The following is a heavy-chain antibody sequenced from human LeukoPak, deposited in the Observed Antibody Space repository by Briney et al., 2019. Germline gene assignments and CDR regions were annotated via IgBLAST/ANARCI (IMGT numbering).Heavy chain of an antibody. CDR3: ARGVPFLTS. V-gene: IGHV7-4-1*02. J-gene: IGHJ5*02. CDR2: ININTGNR. Sequence: ASVKVSCKASGYTFTSYGINWVRQAPGQGLEWMGWININTGNRTYAQDFPGSFVFSLDTSVSTTFLQISSLKAEDTAEYYCARGVPFLTSWGQGTLVTVSS. CDR1: GYTFTSYG. D-gene: IGHD2/OR15-2a*01.